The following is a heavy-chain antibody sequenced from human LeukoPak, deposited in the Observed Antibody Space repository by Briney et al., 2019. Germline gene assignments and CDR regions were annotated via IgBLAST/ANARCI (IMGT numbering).Heavy chain of an antibody. D-gene: IGHD3-10*01. CDR2: IYSGGST. Sequence: GGSLRLSCAASGFTVSSNYMSWVRQAPGKGLEWVSVIYSGGSTYYADSVKGRFTISRDNSKNTLYLQMNSLRAEDTAVYYCARDERPLPWFGELFDWGQGTLVTVSS. V-gene: IGHV3-66*02. CDR3: ARDERPLPWFGELFD. J-gene: IGHJ4*02. CDR1: GFTVSSNY.